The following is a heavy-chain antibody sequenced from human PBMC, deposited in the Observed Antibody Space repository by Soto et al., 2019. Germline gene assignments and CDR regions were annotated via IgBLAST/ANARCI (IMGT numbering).Heavy chain of an antibody. CDR2: INAGNGNT. CDR1: GYTFTSYA. V-gene: IGHV1-3*01. J-gene: IGHJ6*02. Sequence: QVQLVQSGAEVKKPGASVKVSCKASGYTFTSYAMHWVRQAPGQRLEWMGWINAGNGNTKYSQKFQGRVTITRDTSASTDYMALSSLRSEDTAVYYCARVHLLWGEVWRQGNTVTVSS. CDR3: ARVHLLWGEV. D-gene: IGHD3-10*01.